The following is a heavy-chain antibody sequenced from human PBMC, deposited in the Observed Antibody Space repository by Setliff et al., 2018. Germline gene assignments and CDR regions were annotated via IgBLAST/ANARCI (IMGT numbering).Heavy chain of an antibody. CDR2: ISGYNGYT. CDR1: GGTFSRYA. D-gene: IGHD2-2*01. J-gene: IGHJ3*02. V-gene: IGHV1-18*01. CDR3: VRDRAAIVVGPPTAAFDI. Sequence: ASVKVSCKASGGTFSRYAISWVRQAPGQGLEWMGGISGYNGYTVYAQKLQGRVTLTTDTSTGTAYMEVRSLRSDDTAQYYCVRDRAAIVVGPPTAAFDIWGQGTMVTVSS.